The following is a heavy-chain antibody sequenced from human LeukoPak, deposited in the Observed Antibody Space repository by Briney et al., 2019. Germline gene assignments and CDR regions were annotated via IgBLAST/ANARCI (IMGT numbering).Heavy chain of an antibody. D-gene: IGHD3-16*01. CDR2: IYPGDSDT. CDR3: ARGASFDI. Sequence: GESLKISCKGSGYNFANYWIAWVRQMPGKGLEWMGIIYPGDSDTRYSPSFQGQVTISADKSISTAYLQWSRLKASDTAIYYCARGASFDIWGRGTMVTVSS. V-gene: IGHV5-51*01. CDR1: GYNFANYW. J-gene: IGHJ3*02.